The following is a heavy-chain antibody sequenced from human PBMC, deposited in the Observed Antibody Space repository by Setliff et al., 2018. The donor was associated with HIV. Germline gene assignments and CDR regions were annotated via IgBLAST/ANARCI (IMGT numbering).Heavy chain of an antibody. CDR1: GGSMSSYY. CDR3: ARLGDSGYDFRGYFDY. V-gene: IGHV4-59*01. Sequence: SETLSLTCTVSGGSMSSYYWSWIRQPPGKGLEWVGYIYYSGSTNYNPSLKSRASISVDTSKNQFSLKLSSVTAADTALYFCARLGDSGYDFRGYFDYWGQGKLVTVSS. J-gene: IGHJ4*02. D-gene: IGHD5-12*01. CDR2: IYYSGST.